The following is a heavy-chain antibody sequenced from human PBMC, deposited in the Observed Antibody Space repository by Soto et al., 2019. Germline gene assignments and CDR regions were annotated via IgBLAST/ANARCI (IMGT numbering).Heavy chain of an antibody. Sequence: SETLSLTCTVSGGSISSYYWSWIRQPPEKGLEWIGYIYYSGSTNYNPSLKSRVTISVDTSKNQFSLKLSSVTAADTAVYYCARQNYDYVWGSYRYTVPRPFDYWGQGTLVTVSS. J-gene: IGHJ4*02. D-gene: IGHD3-16*02. V-gene: IGHV4-59*08. CDR2: IYYSGST. CDR3: ARQNYDYVWGSYRYTVPRPFDY. CDR1: GGSISSYY.